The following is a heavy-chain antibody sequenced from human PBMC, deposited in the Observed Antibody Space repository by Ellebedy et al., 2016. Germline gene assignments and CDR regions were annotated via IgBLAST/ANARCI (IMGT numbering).Heavy chain of an antibody. V-gene: IGHV4-39*01. CDR1: GGSISSNGHY. CDR2: IYNNGDT. CDR3: VRLQGVEQIDY. Sequence: SETLSLXXSVSGGSISSNGHYWGWIRQPPGKGLEWIASIYNNGDTHYNPSLKSRVTISVDTSHNQFSLKVNSVTAADTALYFCVRLQGVEQIDYWGQGTLVTVSS. J-gene: IGHJ4*02. D-gene: IGHD1/OR15-1a*01.